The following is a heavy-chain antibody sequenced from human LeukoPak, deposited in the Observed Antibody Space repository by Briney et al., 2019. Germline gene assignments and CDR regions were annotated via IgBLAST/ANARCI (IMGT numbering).Heavy chain of an antibody. J-gene: IGHJ5*02. V-gene: IGHV4-39*07. CDR1: GGSISSSSYY. CDR3: AKDLTLRFLEGGWFDP. Sequence: PSETLSLTCTVSGGSISSSSYYWGWIRQPPGKGLEWIGSIFYSGSTYYNPSLKSRVTISVDTSKNQFSLKLSSVTAADTAVYYCAKDLTLRFLEGGWFDPWGQGTLVTVSS. D-gene: IGHD3-3*01. CDR2: IFYSGST.